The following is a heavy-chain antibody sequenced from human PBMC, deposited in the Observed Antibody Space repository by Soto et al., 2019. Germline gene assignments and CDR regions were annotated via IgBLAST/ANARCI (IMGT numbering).Heavy chain of an antibody. CDR2: IGGGGRLI. V-gene: IGHV3-48*02. CDR1: GFTFSSFS. Sequence: EVQLVESGGGLVQRGGSLRLSCAASGFTFSSFSMNWVLQAPGRGLEWISYIGGGGRLISYADSVKGRFAISRDNAQNPLYLKIDSLRDHDTAVYYCARDLGCAFNCWGQGTLVTVSS. D-gene: IGHD6-19*01. CDR3: ARDLGCAFNC. J-gene: IGHJ4*02.